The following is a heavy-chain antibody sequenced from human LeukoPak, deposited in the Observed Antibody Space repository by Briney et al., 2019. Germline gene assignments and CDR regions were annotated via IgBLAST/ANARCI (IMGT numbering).Heavy chain of an antibody. CDR1: GFTFSSYA. V-gene: IGHV3-64D*06. CDR2: ISSNGGST. J-gene: IGHJ4*02. Sequence: GGSLRHTCSASGFTFSSYAMHWVRQAPGKGLEYVSAISSNGGSTYYADSVKGRFTISRDNSKNTLYLQMSSLRAEDTAVYYCVKVGSGRPFDYWGQGTLVTVSS. CDR3: VKVGSGRPFDY. D-gene: IGHD6-19*01.